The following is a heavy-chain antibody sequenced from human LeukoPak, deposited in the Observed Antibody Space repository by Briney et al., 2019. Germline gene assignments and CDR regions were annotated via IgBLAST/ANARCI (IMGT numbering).Heavy chain of an antibody. CDR1: GGSISVFY. J-gene: IGHJ4*02. V-gene: IGHV4-59*08. D-gene: IGHD6-13*01. Sequence: SETLSLTCTVSGGSISVFYWSWLRQPPGKGLEWIGYIFRSGHTSYNPTLKSRVSISIDSSKDQFSLKLSSVTAADTAVYYCARQRYSSSWYPYADYWGQGTLVTVSS. CDR3: ARQRYSSSWYPYADY. CDR2: IFRSGHT.